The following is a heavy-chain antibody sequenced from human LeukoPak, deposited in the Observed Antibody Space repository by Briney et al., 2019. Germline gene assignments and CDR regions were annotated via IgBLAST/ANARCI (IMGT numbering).Heavy chain of an antibody. CDR1: GGSISSSNW. CDR2: IYHSGST. D-gene: IGHD3-22*01. CDR3: AKVPYYDSSGYYPPYYYYYGMDV. V-gene: IGHV4-4*02. Sequence: PSETLSLTCAVSGGSISSSNWWSWVRQPPGKGLEWIGEIYHSGSTNYNPSLKSRVTISVDTSKNQFSLKLSSVTAADTAVYYCAKVPYYDSSGYYPPYYYYYGMDVWGQGTTVTVSS. J-gene: IGHJ6*02.